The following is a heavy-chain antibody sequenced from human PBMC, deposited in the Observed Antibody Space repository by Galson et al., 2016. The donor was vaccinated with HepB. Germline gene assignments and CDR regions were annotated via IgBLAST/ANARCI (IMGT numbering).Heavy chain of an antibody. CDR3: ARDRRYCSTFSCPNWFDL. CDR2: LNPSGGGT. V-gene: IGHV1-46*01. CDR1: GYSFTNYF. D-gene: IGHD2-2*01. Sequence: SVKVSCKASGYSFTNYFMHWLRQAPGQGLEWMGILNPSGGGTRYAQTFQGRVIMTRDTSTITVYMELSSLRSDDTAIYFCARDRRYCSTFSCPNWFDLWGQGTLVTVSS. J-gene: IGHJ5*02.